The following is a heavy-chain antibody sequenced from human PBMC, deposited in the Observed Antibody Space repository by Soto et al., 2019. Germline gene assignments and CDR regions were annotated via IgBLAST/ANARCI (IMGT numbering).Heavy chain of an antibody. Sequence: QITLKESGPTLVKPTQPLTLTCTFSGFSLSTSGGGVGWIRQPPGKALPCLALTYWNDDKRYSPSLKSRLTTTLDTAKIQVVRTMANMDPVHTATYYWAHGRGDIVVVNHLGTWFDHWGQETLVTVSS. J-gene: IGHJ5*02. CDR1: GFSLSTSGGG. CDR2: TYWNDDK. D-gene: IGHD2-21*01. V-gene: IGHV2-5*01. CDR3: AHGRGDIVVVNHLGTWFDH.